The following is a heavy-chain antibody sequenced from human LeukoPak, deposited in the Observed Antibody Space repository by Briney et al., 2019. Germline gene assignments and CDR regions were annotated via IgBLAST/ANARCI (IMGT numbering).Heavy chain of an antibody. CDR1: GFSLSSFQ. CDR2: IKQDGSEK. D-gene: IGHD6-13*01. CDR3: ARDPNSSSWTQLYFPPIDY. J-gene: IGHJ4*02. Sequence: GGSLRLSCAASGFSLSSFQMNWVRQAPGKGLEWVANIKQDGSEKYYVDSVKGRFTISRDNAKNSLYLQMNSLRAEDTAVYYCARDPNSSSWTQLYFPPIDYRGQGTLVTVSS. V-gene: IGHV3-7*01.